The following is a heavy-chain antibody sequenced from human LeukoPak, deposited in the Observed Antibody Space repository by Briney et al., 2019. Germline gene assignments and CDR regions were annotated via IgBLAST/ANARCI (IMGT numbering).Heavy chain of an antibody. CDR3: ARETAPQAFDI. CDR1: GGYLSSLAYS. D-gene: IGHD1-14*01. V-gene: IGHV4-30-4*07. Sequence: SETLSLTCGVSGGYLSSLAYSWSWIRQPPGKGLEYIGYLYYTGTTYYNPSLKSRVTMSVDTSQNQFSLQLKAVTAADTAVYYCARETAPQAFDIWGLGTMVIVSS. J-gene: IGHJ3*02. CDR2: LYYTGTT.